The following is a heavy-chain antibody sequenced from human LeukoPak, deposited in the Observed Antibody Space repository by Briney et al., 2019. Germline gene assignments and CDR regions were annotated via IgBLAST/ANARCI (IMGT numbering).Heavy chain of an antibody. D-gene: IGHD3-22*01. Sequence: GESLKISCKGSGYSFTSYWIGWVRQMPGKSLEWMGIIYPGDSDTRYSPSFQGQVTISADKSISTAYLQWSSLKASDTAMYYCARRQYYYDSSGYPINYGMDVWGQGTTVTVSS. CDR2: IYPGDSDT. CDR1: GYSFTSYW. V-gene: IGHV5-51*01. CDR3: ARRQYYYDSSGYPINYGMDV. J-gene: IGHJ6*02.